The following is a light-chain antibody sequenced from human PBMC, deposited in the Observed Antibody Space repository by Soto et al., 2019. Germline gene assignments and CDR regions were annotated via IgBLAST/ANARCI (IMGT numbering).Light chain of an antibody. CDR1: SSDVGGYNY. J-gene: IGLJ2*01. Sequence: QSALTQPPSASGPPGQSVTISCTGTSSDVGGYNYVSWYQQHPGKAPKLVIYEVTKRPSGVPDRFSGSKSGNTASLTVSGLQAEDEADYYCSSFAGSSSVVFGGGTKLTVL. CDR2: EVT. V-gene: IGLV2-8*01. CDR3: SSFAGSSSVV.